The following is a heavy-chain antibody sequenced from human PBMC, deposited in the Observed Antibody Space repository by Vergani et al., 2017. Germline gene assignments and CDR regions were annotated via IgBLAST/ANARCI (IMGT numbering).Heavy chain of an antibody. Sequence: QVQLVESGGGVVQPGRSLRLSCAASGFTFSSYGMHWVRQAPGKGLEWVAVISYDGSNKYYADSVKGRFTISRDNSKNTLYLQMNSLRAEDTAVYYCAKDRAWLPTSCHFDYWGQGTLVTVSS. CDR3: AKDRAWLPTSCHFDY. CDR1: GFTFSSYG. CDR2: ISYDGSNK. J-gene: IGHJ4*02. V-gene: IGHV3-30*18. D-gene: IGHD5-24*01.